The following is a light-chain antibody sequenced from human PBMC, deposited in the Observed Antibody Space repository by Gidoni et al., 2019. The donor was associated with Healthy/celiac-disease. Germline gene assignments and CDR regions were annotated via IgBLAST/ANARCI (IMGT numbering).Light chain of an antibody. J-gene: IGLJ2*01. V-gene: IGLV2-14*01. Sequence: QSALTQPASVSGSPGKSITLSCTGTSSDVGGYNYVSWYQQHPGKAPKLMIYEVSNRPSGVSNRFSGSKSGNTASLPISGLQAEDEADYYCSSYTSSSTLVFGGGTKLTVL. CDR3: SSYTSSSTLV. CDR1: SSDVGGYNY. CDR2: EVS.